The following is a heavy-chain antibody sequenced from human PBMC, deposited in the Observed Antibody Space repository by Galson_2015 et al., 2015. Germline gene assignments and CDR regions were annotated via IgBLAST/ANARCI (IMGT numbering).Heavy chain of an antibody. CDR3: ATSYYDSSGYYYGLYY. CDR1: GFTFSDYY. V-gene: IGHV3-11*01. CDR2: ISSSGSTI. Sequence: SLRLSCAASGFTFSDYYMSWIRQAPGKGLEWVSYISSSGSTIYYADSVKGRFTISRDNAKNSLYLQMNSLRAEDTAVYYCATSYYDSSGYYYGLYYWGQGTLVTVSS. J-gene: IGHJ4*02. D-gene: IGHD3-22*01.